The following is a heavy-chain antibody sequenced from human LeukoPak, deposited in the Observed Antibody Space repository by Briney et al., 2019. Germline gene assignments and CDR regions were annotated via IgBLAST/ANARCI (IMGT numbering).Heavy chain of an antibody. CDR1: GFTFSSYG. V-gene: IGHV3-48*04. J-gene: IGHJ5*02. CDR2: ISSSGSTI. Sequence: GGTLRLSCAASGFTFSSYGMSWVRQAPGKGLEWVSYISSSGSTIYYADSVKGRFTISRDNAKNSLYLQMNSLRAEDTALYHCARDSGYYGSGSYYTNWFDPWGQGTLVTVSS. CDR3: ARDSGYYGSGSYYTNWFDP. D-gene: IGHD3-10*01.